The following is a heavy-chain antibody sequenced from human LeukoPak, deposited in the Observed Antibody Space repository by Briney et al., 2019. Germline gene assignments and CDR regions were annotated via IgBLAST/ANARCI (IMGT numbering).Heavy chain of an antibody. CDR2: MNQDGSEK. Sequence: GGSLRLSCAASGFTFSSYWMSWVRQAPGKGLEWVANMNQDGSEKYYVDSVKGRLTISRDDAKNSLYLQMNSLRAEDTAVYYCASALGVGATDYFDYWGLGTLVTVSS. J-gene: IGHJ4*02. CDR1: GFTFSSYW. V-gene: IGHV3-7*01. CDR3: ASALGVGATDYFDY. D-gene: IGHD1-26*01.